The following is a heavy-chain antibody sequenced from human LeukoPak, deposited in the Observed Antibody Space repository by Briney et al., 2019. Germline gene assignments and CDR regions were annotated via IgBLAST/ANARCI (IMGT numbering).Heavy chain of an antibody. Sequence: SGPTLVNPTQTLTLTCTFSGFSFSPGGVGVGWIRQPPGGALEWLGVIYENDEKLSSSSLQNRLSITKDTSKNQVVLTMANMDPVDTATYYCAHRHRGVASDIWGQGTMVTVSS. D-gene: IGHD2-15*01. CDR1: GFSFSPGGVG. J-gene: IGHJ3*02. V-gene: IGHV2-5*01. CDR2: IYENDEK. CDR3: AHRHRGVASDI.